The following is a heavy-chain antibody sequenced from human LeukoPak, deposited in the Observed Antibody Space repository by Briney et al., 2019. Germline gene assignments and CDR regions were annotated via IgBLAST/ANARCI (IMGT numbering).Heavy chain of an antibody. Sequence: SETLSLTCTFSGGSISSGSYYWSWIRQPAGKGLEWIGRIYTSGSTNYNPSLKSRVTISVDTSKNQFSLKLSSVTAADTAVYYCASTIGDGSGSYYPFDYWGQGTLVTVSS. CDR2: IYTSGST. CDR1: GGSISSGSYY. J-gene: IGHJ4*02. CDR3: ASTIGDGSGSYYPFDY. V-gene: IGHV4-61*02. D-gene: IGHD3-10*01.